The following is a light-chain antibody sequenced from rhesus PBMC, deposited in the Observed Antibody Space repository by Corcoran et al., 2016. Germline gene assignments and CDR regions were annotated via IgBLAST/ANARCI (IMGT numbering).Light chain of an antibody. V-gene: IGKV4-1*01. CDR2: WAS. J-gene: IGKJ2*01. CDR1: QSLLDTSNNENY. CDR3: QQYYSTPYS. Sequence: DIVMTQSPDSLAVSLGERVTVNCKSSQSLLDTSNNENYLAWYQQKPGQAPKLFIYWASNRESGVPNRFSGSGSGTDFTLTISGLQAEDVAVYYCQQYYSTPYSFGQGTKVEIK.